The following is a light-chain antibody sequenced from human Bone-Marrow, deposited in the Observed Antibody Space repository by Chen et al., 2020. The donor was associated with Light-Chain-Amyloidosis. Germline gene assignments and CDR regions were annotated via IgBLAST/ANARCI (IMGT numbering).Light chain of an antibody. J-gene: IGKJ1*01. CDR1: QSVSNY. CDR2: GAS. V-gene: IGKV3-20*01. CDR3: QQYDSSPRT. Sequence: ENVLTQSPGTLSLSPGERATLSCRASQSVSNYLAWNQQKPGQAPRVLIYGASSRATGIPDRFSGSGSGTDFTLTISRLEPEDFAVYYCQQYDSSPRTFGQGTKVEIK.